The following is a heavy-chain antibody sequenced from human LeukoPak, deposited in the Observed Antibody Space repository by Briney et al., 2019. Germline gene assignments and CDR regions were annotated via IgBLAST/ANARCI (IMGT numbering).Heavy chain of an antibody. V-gene: IGHV3-23*01. CDR1: GFTFSNYA. CDR3: ARDKVPAGY. CDR2: ITGSGGNT. Sequence: PGESLRLSCAASGFTFSNYAMGWVRQAPGKGLEWVSAITGSGGNTYYADSVQGRFTISRDNSKNTLYLQMNSLRAEDTAVYYCARDKVPAGYWGQGTLVTVSS. J-gene: IGHJ4*02.